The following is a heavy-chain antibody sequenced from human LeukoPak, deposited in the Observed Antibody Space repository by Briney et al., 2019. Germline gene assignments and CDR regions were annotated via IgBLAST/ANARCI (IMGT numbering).Heavy chain of an antibody. Sequence: PGGSLSLSRTGSRFPFSSYGMHWVRQTPGRGLEWVAFIRYDGKTEYYADSVKGRFTIAREDSHSTVHLHMKDLRPDDAAVYFCAKDLNTVVMQYFDSWGQGTLVSVSS. J-gene: IGHJ4*02. CDR3: AKDLNTVVMQYFDS. V-gene: IGHV3-30*02. CDR1: RFPFSSYG. D-gene: IGHD2-21*01. CDR2: IRYDGKTE.